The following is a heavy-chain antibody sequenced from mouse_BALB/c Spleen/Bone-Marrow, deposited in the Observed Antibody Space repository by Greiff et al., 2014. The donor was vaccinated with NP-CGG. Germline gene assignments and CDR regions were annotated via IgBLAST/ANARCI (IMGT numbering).Heavy chain of an antibody. D-gene: IGHD4-1*01. J-gene: IGHJ4*01. Sequence: QVQLQQSGAELVGPGASVTLSCKASGYTFTDYEMHWVKQTPVHGLEWIGTLDPETGGTAYNQKFKDMATLTADKSSTTAYMELRSLTSEDSAVYYCANWGYYAMDYWGQGISVTVSS. CDR1: GYTFTDYE. V-gene: IGHV1-15*01. CDR2: LDPETGGT. CDR3: ANWGYYAMDY.